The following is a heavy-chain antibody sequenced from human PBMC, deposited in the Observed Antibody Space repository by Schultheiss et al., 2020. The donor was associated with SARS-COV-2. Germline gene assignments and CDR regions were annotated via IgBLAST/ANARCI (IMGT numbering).Heavy chain of an antibody. CDR3: ARDLGAARGHYYGMDV. Sequence: GGSLRLSCAASGLMVSSNYMAWVRQPPGKGLEWVSAISGSGDSTYYADSVKGRFTISRDNSKNTLYLQMNSLRAEDTAVYYCARDLGAARGHYYGMDVWGKGTTVTVSS. D-gene: IGHD6-13*01. CDR1: GLMVSSNY. CDR2: ISGSGDST. J-gene: IGHJ6*04. V-gene: IGHV3-23*01.